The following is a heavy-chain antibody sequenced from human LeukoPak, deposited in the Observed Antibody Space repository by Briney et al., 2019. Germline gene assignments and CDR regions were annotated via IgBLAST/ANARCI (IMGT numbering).Heavy chain of an antibody. Sequence: PSETLSLTCTVSGDSISNYYWSWIRQPAGKGLEWIGRIYTSGSTNYNPSLKSRVTMSVDTAKNQFSLKLNSVTAADTALYYCARSGGYATTWDYWGQGTLVTVSS. CDR2: IYTSGST. D-gene: IGHD3-16*01. CDR3: ARSGGYATTWDY. CDR1: GDSISNYY. V-gene: IGHV4-4*07. J-gene: IGHJ4*02.